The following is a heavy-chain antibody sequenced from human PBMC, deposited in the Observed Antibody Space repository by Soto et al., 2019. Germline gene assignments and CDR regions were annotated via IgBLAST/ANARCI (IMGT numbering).Heavy chain of an antibody. D-gene: IGHD5-12*01. CDR3: ARDLGLERWLQSPFDY. J-gene: IGHJ4*02. CDR2: IIPIFGTA. Sequence: QVQLVQSGAEVKKPGSSVKVSCKASGGTFSSYAISWVRQAPGQGLEWMGGIIPIFGTANYAQKVQGRVTITADESTSTAYMELSSLRSEDTAVYYCARDLGLERWLQSPFDYWGQGTLFTVSS. CDR1: GGTFSSYA. V-gene: IGHV1-69*01.